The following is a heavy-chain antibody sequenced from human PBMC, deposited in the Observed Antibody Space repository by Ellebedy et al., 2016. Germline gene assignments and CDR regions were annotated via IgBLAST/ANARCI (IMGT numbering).Heavy chain of an antibody. J-gene: IGHJ4*02. V-gene: IGHV3-7*03. CDR3: ARYGISGTFDY. D-gene: IGHD3-10*01. CDR1: GFTFSSYW. Sequence: GGSLRLSCVASGFTFSSYWMAWVRQAPGQGLEWVANIKNDESEKYFVDSVKGRFTISRDNAKNSLYLQMSSLRAEDTAVYYCARYGISGTFDYWGQGTPVTVSS. CDR2: IKNDESEK.